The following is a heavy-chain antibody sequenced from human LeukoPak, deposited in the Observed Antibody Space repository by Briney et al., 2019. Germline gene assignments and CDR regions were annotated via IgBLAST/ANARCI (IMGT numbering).Heavy chain of an antibody. J-gene: IGHJ4*02. D-gene: IGHD3-3*01. V-gene: IGHV4-4*02. CDR2: VHLDGRT. CDR3: AREGGFYRPLDY. CDR1: GVSISTNPYW. Sequence: SGTLSLTCTVSGVSISTNPYWWTWVRQPPGKGLEWIGEVHLDGRTNYNPSLKSRLTMSVDLSENHISLKLTSVTAADTAVYYCAREGGFYRPLDYSGQGTLVTVSS.